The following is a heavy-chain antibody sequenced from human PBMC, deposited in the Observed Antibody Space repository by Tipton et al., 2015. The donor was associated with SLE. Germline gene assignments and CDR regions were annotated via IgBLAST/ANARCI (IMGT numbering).Heavy chain of an antibody. V-gene: IGHV3-43*02. D-gene: IGHD7-27*01. CDR3: ARGDINWEFHSPFDY. CDR1: GFTFDDYD. Sequence: GSLRLSCAASGFTFDDYDMHWVRQAPGKGLEWVSLINGDGGDTYYADSVKGRFTISRDNRKDSLFLQMSGLRTEDTASCYCARGDINWEFHSPFDYWGQGTLVTVSS. CDR2: INGDGGDT. J-gene: IGHJ4*02.